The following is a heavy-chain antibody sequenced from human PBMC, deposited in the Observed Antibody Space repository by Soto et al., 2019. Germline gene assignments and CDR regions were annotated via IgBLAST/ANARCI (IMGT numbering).Heavy chain of an antibody. V-gene: IGHV4-34*01. Sequence: SETLSLTCAVYGGSFSGYYLSWIRQPPGKGLEWIGEINHRGSTKYNPSLRGRATILVDTSKNQFSLKLSSVTAADSAVYYCARSGTMVRHQIDSWGQGTLVTVSS. J-gene: IGHJ4*02. CDR3: ARSGTMVRHQIDS. CDR2: INHRGST. D-gene: IGHD3-10*01. CDR1: GGSFSGYY.